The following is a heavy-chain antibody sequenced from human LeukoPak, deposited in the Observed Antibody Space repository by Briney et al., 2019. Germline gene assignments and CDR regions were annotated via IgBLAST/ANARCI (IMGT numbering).Heavy chain of an antibody. CDR2: ISSSGSTI. CDR3: ARVSITMDSFDY. V-gene: IGHV3-48*03. D-gene: IGHD3-10*01. J-gene: IGHJ4*02. Sequence: PGGSLRLSCAASGFTFSSYEMNWVRQAPGKGLEWVSYISSSGSTIYYADSVKGRFTISRDNAKNSLYLQMNSLRAEDTAVYYCARVSITMDSFDYWGQGTLVTVSS. CDR1: GFTFSSYE.